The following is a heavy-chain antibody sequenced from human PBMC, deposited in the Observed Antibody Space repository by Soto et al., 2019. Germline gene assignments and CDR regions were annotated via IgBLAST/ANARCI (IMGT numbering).Heavy chain of an antibody. CDR3: ARASGCSGDSCAFDP. D-gene: IGHD2-15*01. J-gene: IGHJ5*02. CDR2: IYYTGST. V-gene: IGHV4-59*01. CDR1: GGSISTYY. Sequence: QVQLQESGPGLVKPSETLSLTCTVSGGSISTYYWSWIRQPPGKGLEWIGYIYYTGSTNYNPSLKRRFTISVDTSKNQLSLKLSSVAAADTAVYYGARASGCSGDSCAFDPWGQGTLVTVSS.